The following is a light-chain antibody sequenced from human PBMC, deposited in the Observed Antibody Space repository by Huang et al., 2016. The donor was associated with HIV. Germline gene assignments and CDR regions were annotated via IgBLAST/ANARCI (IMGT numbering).Light chain of an antibody. CDR3: QQFGSSPPYS. Sequence: EILLTQSPDTLSLSPGERATLSCRASQSVNNNYLAWYQHKPGQAPRLLIYRASTRATGIPDRFSGSGSGTDFTLTISRLEPDDFAVYYCQQFGSSPPYSFGQGTKLEIK. J-gene: IGKJ2*03. V-gene: IGKV3-20*01. CDR2: RAS. CDR1: QSVNNNY.